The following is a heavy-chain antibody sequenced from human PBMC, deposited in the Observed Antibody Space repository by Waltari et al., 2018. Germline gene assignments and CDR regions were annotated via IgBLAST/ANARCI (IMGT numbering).Heavy chain of an antibody. CDR3: ARGLDVDYEGDAFDI. D-gene: IGHD4-17*01. J-gene: IGHJ3*02. CDR2: IYYSGST. CDR1: GGSISSSSYY. Sequence: QLQLQESGPGLVKPSETLSLTCTVSGGSISSSSYYWGLNRQPPGKGLEWIGSIYYSGSTYYTPSLKSRVTISVDTPKNQSSLKLSSVTAADTAVYYCARGLDVDYEGDAFDIWGQGTMVTVSS. V-gene: IGHV4-39*07.